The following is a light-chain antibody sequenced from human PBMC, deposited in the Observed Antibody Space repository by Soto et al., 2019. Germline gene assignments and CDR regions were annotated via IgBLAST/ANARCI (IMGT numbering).Light chain of an antibody. V-gene: IGKV1-33*01. CDR1: QDITSY. CDR2: DAS. Sequence: DIQMTQSPSSLSASVGDRVTITCQASQDITSYLNWYQHKPGKAPKLLIYDASILEAGVPPRFSGSGSGTDFTPTISSLQLEDVATYYCQHCDYLPIFGPGTTVDFK. J-gene: IGKJ3*01. CDR3: QHCDYLPI.